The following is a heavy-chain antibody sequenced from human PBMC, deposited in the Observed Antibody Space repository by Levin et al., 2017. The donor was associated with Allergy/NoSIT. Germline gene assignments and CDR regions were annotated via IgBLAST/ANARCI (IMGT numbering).Heavy chain of an antibody. V-gene: IGHV2-70*11. CDR3: ARMWAVATGRTFDI. CDR2: LDWDDDK. CDR1: GFSLSTSGMC. D-gene: IGHD5-12*01. Sequence: SGPTLVKPTQTLTLTCTFSGFSLSTSGMCVSWIRQPPGKALEWLARLDWDDDKYYSTSLKTRLTISKDTSKNQVVLTMTNMHPVDTATYYCARMWAVATGRTFDIWGQGTMVTVSS. J-gene: IGHJ3*02.